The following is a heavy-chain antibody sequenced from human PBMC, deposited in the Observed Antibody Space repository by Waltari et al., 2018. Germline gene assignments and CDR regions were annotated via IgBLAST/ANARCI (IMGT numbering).Heavy chain of an antibody. V-gene: IGHV3-21*02. D-gene: IGHD1-26*01. CDR3: ARDSFGHGRQSSYHFGMDV. Sequence: EVQLVESGGDLVKPGGSLRLSCVGSEFTFRAYAMNWVRQGPGKGREWLSAVSSGASHTDYADSVKGRFTIARDDAKNSVYLEMKRLRVDDTAVYYCARDSFGHGRQSSYHFGMDVWGQGTTVTVSS. CDR1: EFTFRAYA. CDR2: VSSGASHT. J-gene: IGHJ6*02.